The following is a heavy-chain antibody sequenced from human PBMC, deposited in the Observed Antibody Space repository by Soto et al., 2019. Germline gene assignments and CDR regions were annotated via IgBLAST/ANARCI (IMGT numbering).Heavy chain of an antibody. J-gene: IGHJ4*02. CDR1: GFTFSSYW. CDR3: TTPRNIIYWIDH. Sequence: GGSLRLSCAASGFTFSSYWMSWVRQAPGKGLEWVGRIKSKTDGGTTDYAAPVKGRFTISRDDSKNTLYLQMNSLKTEDTAVYYCTTPRNIIYWIDHWGQGTLVTVSS. CDR2: IKSKTDGGTT. V-gene: IGHV3-15*01. D-gene: IGHD5-12*01.